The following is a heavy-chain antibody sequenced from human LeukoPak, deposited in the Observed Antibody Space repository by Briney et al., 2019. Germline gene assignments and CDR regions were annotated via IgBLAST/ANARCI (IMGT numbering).Heavy chain of an antibody. D-gene: IGHD6-13*01. V-gene: IGHV4-59*08. Sequence: SETLSLTCTVSGGSISSYYWSWIRQRPGEGLEWIGYIYYSGSTNYNPSLKSRVTISVDTSKNQFSLKLSSVTAADTAVYYCARGRIAAAHDAFDIWGQGTMVTVSS. CDR3: ARGRIAAAHDAFDI. J-gene: IGHJ3*02. CDR2: IYYSGST. CDR1: GGSISSYY.